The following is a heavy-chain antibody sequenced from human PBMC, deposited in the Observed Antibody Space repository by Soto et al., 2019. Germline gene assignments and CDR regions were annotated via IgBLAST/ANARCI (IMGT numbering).Heavy chain of an antibody. D-gene: IGHD1-20*01. CDR3: AKDPAPRITGKFDP. CDR1: GFTFSSYA. J-gene: IGHJ5*02. CDR2: ISGSGGST. V-gene: IGHV3-23*01. Sequence: GSLRLSCTASGFTFSSYAMSWVRQAPGKGLEWVSAISGSGGSTYYADSVKGRFTISRDNSKNTLYLQMNSLRAEDTAVYYCAKDPAPRITGKFDPWGQGTLVTVSS.